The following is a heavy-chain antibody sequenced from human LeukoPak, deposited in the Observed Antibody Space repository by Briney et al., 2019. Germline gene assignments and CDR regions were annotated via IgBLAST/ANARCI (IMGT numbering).Heavy chain of an antibody. Sequence: SETLSLTRTVSGGSISSYYWSWIRQPPGKGLEWIGYIYYSGSTNYNPSLKSRVTISVDTSKNQFSLKLSSVTAADTAVYYCARGGYDFWSGYYVYYFDYWGQGTLVTVSS. CDR3: ARGGYDFWSGYYVYYFDY. CDR1: GGSISSYY. V-gene: IGHV4-59*01. J-gene: IGHJ4*02. D-gene: IGHD3-3*01. CDR2: IYYSGST.